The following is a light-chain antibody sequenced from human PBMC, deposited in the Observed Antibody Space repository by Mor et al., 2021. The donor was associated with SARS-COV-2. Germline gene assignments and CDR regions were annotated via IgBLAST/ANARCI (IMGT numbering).Light chain of an antibody. J-gene: IGLJ3*02. CDR2: KNY. V-gene: IGLV1-47*01. CDR1: SSNIGSNY. CDR3: AAWDDSLSGPGV. Sequence: PGQRVTISSSGTSSNIGSNYVYWYQQLPGTAPKLLIYKNYQRPSGVPDRFSGSKSGTSASLAISGLRSEDEADYYCAAWDDSLSGPGVFGGG.